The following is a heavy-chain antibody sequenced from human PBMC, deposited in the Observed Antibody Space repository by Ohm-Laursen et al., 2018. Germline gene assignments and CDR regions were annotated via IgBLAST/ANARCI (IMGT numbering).Heavy chain of an antibody. Sequence: GASVKVSCKTSGYTFINYDIHWVRQASGQGLEWMGWISAYNGNTNYAQKLQGRVTMTTDTSTSTAYMELRSLRSDDTAVYYCARDLYCSGGSCYFQGVYYYYGMDVWGQGTTVTVSS. CDR2: ISAYNGNT. CDR3: ARDLYCSGGSCYFQGVYYYYGMDV. D-gene: IGHD2-15*01. CDR1: GYTFINYD. V-gene: IGHV1-18*01. J-gene: IGHJ6*02.